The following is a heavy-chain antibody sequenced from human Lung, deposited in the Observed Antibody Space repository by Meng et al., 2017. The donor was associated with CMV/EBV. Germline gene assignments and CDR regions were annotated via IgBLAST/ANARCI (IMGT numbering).Heavy chain of an antibody. D-gene: IGHD2/OR15-2a*01. CDR1: GYTFTGYF. CDR2: INPNSGGT. V-gene: IGHV1-2*02. CDR3: ARCGLSTALPEAPSSSSMDN. Sequence: ASVKVSXKASGYTFTGYFMHWVRQAPGQGLEWMGWINPNSGGTNYAQKFQGRVIMTWDTSISSAYMQLSRLTSNDTAVFYCARCGLSTALPEAPSSSSMDNWGQGXLVTVSS. J-gene: IGHJ4*03.